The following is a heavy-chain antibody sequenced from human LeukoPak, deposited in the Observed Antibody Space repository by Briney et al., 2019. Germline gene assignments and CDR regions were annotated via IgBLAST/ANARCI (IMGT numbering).Heavy chain of an antibody. D-gene: IGHD3-22*01. CDR1: GGSFSGYY. Sequence: SETLSLTCAVYGGSFSGYYWSWIRQPPGKGLEWIGEINHSGSTNYNPSLKSRVTISVDTSKNQFSLKLSSVTADTAVYYCARAQPSLWYYDSSAWPYYFDYWGQGTLVTVSS. CDR3: ARAQPSLWYYDSSAWPYYFDY. CDR2: INHSGST. V-gene: IGHV4-34*01. J-gene: IGHJ4*02.